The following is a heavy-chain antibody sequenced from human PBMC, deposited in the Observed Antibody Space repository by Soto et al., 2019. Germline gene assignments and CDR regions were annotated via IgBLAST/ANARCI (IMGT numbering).Heavy chain of an antibody. CDR3: ARDSEVVVVPASWFDP. V-gene: IGHV3-48*01. CDR1: GFAFRSYG. D-gene: IGHD2-2*01. J-gene: IGHJ5*02. CDR2: ISSSGSTI. Sequence: GGSLRLSCAASGFAFRSYGLHWVRLAPGKGLEWVSYISSSGSTIYYADSVKGRFTISRDNAKNSLYLQMNSLRAEDTAVYYCARDSEVVVVPASWFDPWGQGTLVTVSS.